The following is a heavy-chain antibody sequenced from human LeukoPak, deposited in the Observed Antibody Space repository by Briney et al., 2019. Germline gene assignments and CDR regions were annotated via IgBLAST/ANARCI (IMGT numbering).Heavy chain of an antibody. Sequence: TGGSLRLSCAASGFTFSSYWMHWVRQAPGKGLVWVSRINSDGSSTSYADSVKGRFTISRDNAKNSLYLQMNSLRAEDTAVYYCARDLRYNWTPYYYYGMDVWGQGTTVTVSS. CDR2: INSDGSST. CDR3: ARDLRYNWTPYYYYGMDV. J-gene: IGHJ6*02. CDR1: GFTFSSYW. D-gene: IGHD1-20*01. V-gene: IGHV3-74*01.